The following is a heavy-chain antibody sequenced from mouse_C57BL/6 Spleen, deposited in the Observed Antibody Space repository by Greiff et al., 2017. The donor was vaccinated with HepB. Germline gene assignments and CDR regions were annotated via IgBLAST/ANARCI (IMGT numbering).Heavy chain of an antibody. CDR3: AKTPAQAYYFDY. CDR1: GFSLTSYG. J-gene: IGHJ2*01. Sequence: QVQLKESGPGLVQPSQSLSITCTVSGFSLTSYGVHWVRQPPGKGLEWLGVIWSGGSTDYNAAFISRLSISKDNSKSQVFFKMNSLQADDTAIYYCAKTPAQAYYFDYWGQGTTLTVSS. V-gene: IGHV2-4*01. CDR2: IWSGGST. D-gene: IGHD3-2*02.